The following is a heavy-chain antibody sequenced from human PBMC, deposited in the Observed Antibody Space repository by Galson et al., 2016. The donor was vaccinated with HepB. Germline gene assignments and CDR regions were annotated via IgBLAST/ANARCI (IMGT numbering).Heavy chain of an antibody. Sequence: SVKVSCKVSGGSLRSYAVSWVRQAPGQGLEWMGRIIPMFGTANYAQKFQDRVTISADESTSTAFMEVSSLRFEDTAMYYCARGDSSSFVADWGQGTQVTVSS. CDR2: IIPMFGTA. D-gene: IGHD3-22*01. CDR1: GGSLRSYA. J-gene: IGHJ4*02. CDR3: ARGDSSSFVAD. V-gene: IGHV1-69*13.